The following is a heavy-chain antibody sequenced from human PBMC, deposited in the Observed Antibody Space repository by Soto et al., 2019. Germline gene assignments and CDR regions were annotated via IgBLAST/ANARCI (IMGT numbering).Heavy chain of an antibody. CDR1: GGSFIGYY. Sequence: SETLSLTCGVYGGSFIGYYWSGIRQSPEKGLEWIGEINHRGSTNYNPSLKSRVTISLDTSKIQFSLKLISVTAADTAVYYCARGRITVTTHFDYWGQGTLVTVSS. J-gene: IGHJ4*02. CDR3: ARGRITVTTHFDY. V-gene: IGHV4-34*01. CDR2: INHRGST. D-gene: IGHD4-17*01.